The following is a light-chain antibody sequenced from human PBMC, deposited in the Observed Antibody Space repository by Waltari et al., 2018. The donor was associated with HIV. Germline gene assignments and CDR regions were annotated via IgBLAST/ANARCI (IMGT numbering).Light chain of an antibody. V-gene: IGKV3-11*01. CDR3: QQYAISPGT. J-gene: IGKJ1*01. CDR2: DAS. CDR1: QSVSSY. Sequence: EIVLTQSPATLSLSPGERATLSCRASQSVSSYLAWYQQKPGQAPRLLIYDASNRATGIPARFIGSGSGTDFTLTISRVEPEDFAVYYCQQYAISPGTFGQGTKVEIK.